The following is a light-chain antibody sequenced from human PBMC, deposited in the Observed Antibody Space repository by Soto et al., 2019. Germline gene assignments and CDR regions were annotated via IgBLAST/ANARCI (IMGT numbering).Light chain of an antibody. Sequence: EIVMTQSPATLSVSPGERATLSCRASQSVGSNLDWYQQKPGQAPKLLIYAASTRDTGIPARFSGSGSGTDFTLTISSLQSEDFAAYYCQQYYSSLSWTFGQGTKVDIK. V-gene: IGKV3-15*01. J-gene: IGKJ1*01. CDR1: QSVGSN. CDR3: QQYYSSLSWT. CDR2: AAS.